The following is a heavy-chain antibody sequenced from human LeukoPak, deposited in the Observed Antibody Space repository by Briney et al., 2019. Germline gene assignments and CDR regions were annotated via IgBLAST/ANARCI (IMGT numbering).Heavy chain of an antibody. CDR2: IYHSGST. CDR3: AGAEYSSSPFDY. CDR1: GGSISSSNW. V-gene: IGHV4-4*02. Sequence: PSETLSLTCAVSGGSISSSNWWSWVRQPPGKGLEWIGEIYHSGSTNYNPSLKSRVTISVDKSKNQFSLKLSSVTAADTAVYYCAGAEYSSSPFDYWGQGTLVTVSS. J-gene: IGHJ4*02. D-gene: IGHD6-13*01.